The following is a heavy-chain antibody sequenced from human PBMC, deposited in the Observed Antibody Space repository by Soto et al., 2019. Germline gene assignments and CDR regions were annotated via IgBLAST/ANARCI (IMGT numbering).Heavy chain of an antibody. CDR2: IIPIFGTA. Sequence: QVQLVQSGAEVKKPGSSVKVSCKASGGTFSSYAISWVRQAPGQGLEWMGGIIPIFGTANYAQKFQGRVTITADETTSTTYRELRSLSSEDTAVYYCARARSDHRLVRPQAGYYGMDVWGQGTTVTVSS. CDR3: ARARSDHRLVRPQAGYYGMDV. D-gene: IGHD3-16*01. CDR1: GGTFSSYA. J-gene: IGHJ6*02. V-gene: IGHV1-69*01.